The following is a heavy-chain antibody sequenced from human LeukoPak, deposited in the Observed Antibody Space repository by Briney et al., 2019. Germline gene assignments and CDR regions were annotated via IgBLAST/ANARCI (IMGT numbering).Heavy chain of an antibody. CDR1: GFTFGDYG. D-gene: IGHD3-22*01. V-gene: IGHV3-20*04. J-gene: IGHJ6*03. CDR2: INWNGGST. Sequence: GGSLRLSCAASGFTFGDYGMSWVRQAPGKGLEWVSGINWNGGSTGYADSVKGRFTISRDNAKSSLYLQMNSLRAEDTALYYCARAPLYYYDPSQYYYYMDVWGKGTTVTVSS. CDR3: ARAPLYYYDPSQYYYYMDV.